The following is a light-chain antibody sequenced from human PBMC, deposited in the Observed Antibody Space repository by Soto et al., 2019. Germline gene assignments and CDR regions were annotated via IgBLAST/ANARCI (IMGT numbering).Light chain of an antibody. Sequence: DIQMTQSPSSVSASVGDRVTITCRASQGISTWLAWFQQKPGKAPKLLIYSASTLQSGVPSRFSGSESGTDFTLPITSLRPEDFATYYGQQPHIFPYTFGQGPKLEI. J-gene: IGKJ2*01. CDR3: QQPHIFPYT. CDR1: QGISTW. V-gene: IGKV1D-12*01. CDR2: SAS.